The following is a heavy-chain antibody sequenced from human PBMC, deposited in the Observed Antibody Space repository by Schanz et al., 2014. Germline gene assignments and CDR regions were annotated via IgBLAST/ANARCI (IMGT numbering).Heavy chain of an antibody. J-gene: IGHJ4*02. V-gene: IGHV1-2*06. D-gene: IGHD4-17*01. CDR1: EYTFTDYH. Sequence: QVQLVQSGAEVKKPGASVKVSCKASEYTFTDYHIHWVRQAPGQGLEWMGRINPNSGGTNFAQKFQGRVTVTRDTSISTAYMELGSLRFDDTAVYYCARELRLEYYFDYWGQGTQVTVSS. CDR3: ARELRLEYYFDY. CDR2: INPNSGGT.